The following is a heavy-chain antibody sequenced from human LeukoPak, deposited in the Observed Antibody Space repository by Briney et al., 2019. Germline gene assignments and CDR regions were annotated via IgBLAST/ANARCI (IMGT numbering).Heavy chain of an antibody. Sequence: SETLSLTSTVSGGSIRSYYWSWIRQPPGKGLDWIGYIYYRGSTIYNPSLKRRVTLPGDTSKHQFSLNLSPVTAADTAVYYWARGPIFRGGSDFDYWGQGTLVTVSS. J-gene: IGHJ4*02. CDR3: ARGPIFRGGSDFDY. V-gene: IGHV4-59*01. CDR2: IYYRGST. CDR1: GGSIRSYY. D-gene: IGHD3-10*01.